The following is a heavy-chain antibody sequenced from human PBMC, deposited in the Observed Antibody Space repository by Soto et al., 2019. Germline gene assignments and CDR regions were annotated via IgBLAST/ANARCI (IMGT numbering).Heavy chain of an antibody. V-gene: IGHV4-34*01. J-gene: IGHJ4*02. Sequence: SETLSLTCAVYGGSFSGYYWSWIRQPPGKGLEWIGEINHSGSTNYNPSLKSRVTISVDTSKNQFSLKLSSATAADTAVYYCAASAIDSSSSEGVDYWGQGTLVTVSS. CDR2: INHSGST. CDR1: GGSFSGYY. D-gene: IGHD6-6*01. CDR3: AASAIDSSSSEGVDY.